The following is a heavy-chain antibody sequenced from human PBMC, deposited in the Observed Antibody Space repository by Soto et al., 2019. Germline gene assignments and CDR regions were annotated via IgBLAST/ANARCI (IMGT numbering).Heavy chain of an antibody. CDR3: AIPGGVRSKRFDP. CDR2: IYYSGST. J-gene: IGHJ5*02. D-gene: IGHD3-10*01. V-gene: IGHV4-30-4*01. CDR1: GGIIRSCDFC. Sequence: TLPLSCTGSGGIIRSCDFCGSWIRQPPGKGLEWIGYIYYSGSTYYNPSLTSRVTISVDTSKNQFSLKLSSVTAADTAVYYCAIPGGVRSKRFDPWGQGTLVTVS.